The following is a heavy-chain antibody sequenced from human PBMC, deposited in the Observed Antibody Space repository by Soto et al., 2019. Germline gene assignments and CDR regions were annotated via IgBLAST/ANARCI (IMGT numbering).Heavy chain of an antibody. CDR3: AKDSSAVSIAPHVYYYGMDV. CDR2: ISWDGGST. Sequence: GGSLRLSCAASGFTFDDYTMHWVRQAPGKGLEWVSLISWDGGSTYYADSVKGRFTISRDNSKNSLYLQMNSLRTEDTALYYCAKDSSAVSIAPHVYYYGMDVWGQGTTVTVSS. CDR1: GFTFDDYT. J-gene: IGHJ6*02. V-gene: IGHV3-43*01. D-gene: IGHD6-6*01.